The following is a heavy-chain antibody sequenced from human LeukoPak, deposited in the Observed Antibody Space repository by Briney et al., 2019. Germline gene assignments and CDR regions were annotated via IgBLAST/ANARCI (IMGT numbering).Heavy chain of an antibody. CDR1: GFTFSSHG. V-gene: IGHV3-30*02. CDR2: IWYGGTKK. J-gene: IGHJ1*01. Sequence: GGSLRLSCAASGFTFSSHGMHWVRQAPGQGLEWVATIWYGGTKKFYADHVKGRFTISRDNSENMLYLQMSRLTGEDAGTYYCAKDKGPHISSSDFWGQGTVVTVSS. D-gene: IGHD6-6*01. CDR3: AKDKGPHISSSDF.